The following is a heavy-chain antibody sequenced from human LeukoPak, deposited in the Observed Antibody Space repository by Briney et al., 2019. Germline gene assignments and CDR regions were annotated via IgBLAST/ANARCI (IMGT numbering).Heavy chain of an antibody. D-gene: IGHD2-2*01. V-gene: IGHV1-2*02. CDR3: ARDHCTSSGCYEYYYYGMDV. CDR1: GYTFTDYY. J-gene: IGHJ6*02. Sequence: SVKVSCKASGYTFTDYYIHWVRQAPGQGLEWMGWINPNSGGTNSAQKFQGRVTMTRDTSVSTAYMELSRLRSDDTAVYYCARDHCTSSGCYEYYYYGMDVWGQGTTVTVSS. CDR2: INPNSGGT.